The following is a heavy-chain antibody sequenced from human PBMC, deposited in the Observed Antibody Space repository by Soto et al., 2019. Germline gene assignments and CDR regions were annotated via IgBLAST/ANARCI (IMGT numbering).Heavy chain of an antibody. CDR3: ASPRTPGHNSDCSSTSCYGRDAFDS. Sequence: QVQLQQWGAGLLKPSETLSLTCAVYGGSFSGYYWSWIRQPPGKGLEWIGEINHSGSTNYNPSLKRRVPPSVETSKNQFSLRLSSVTAADTALYYCASPRTPGHNSDCSSTSCYGRDAFDSWGQGTMVTVSS. V-gene: IGHV4-34*01. CDR1: GGSFSGYY. J-gene: IGHJ3*02. CDR2: INHSGST. D-gene: IGHD2-2*01.